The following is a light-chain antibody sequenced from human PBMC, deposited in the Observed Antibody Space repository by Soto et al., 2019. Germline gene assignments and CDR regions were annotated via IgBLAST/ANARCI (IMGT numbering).Light chain of an antibody. CDR3: SSYALSSSYV. V-gene: IGLV2-23*01. CDR2: EGS. J-gene: IGLJ1*01. Sequence: QSVLTQPASVSGSPGQSITIACTGTSGDVGSYSHVSWYQQHPGKAPRLIIYEGSKRPSGVSHRFSASRSDKTASLTISELQFEAGAAYSCSSYALSSSYVFGTGPKVPVL. CDR1: SGDVGSYSH.